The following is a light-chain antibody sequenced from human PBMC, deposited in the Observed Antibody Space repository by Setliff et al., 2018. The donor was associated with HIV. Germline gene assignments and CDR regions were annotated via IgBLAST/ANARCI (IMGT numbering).Light chain of an antibody. J-gene: IGKJ1*01. V-gene: IGKV3-11*01. CDR3: QQRSNWLGT. Sequence: EIVSTQSPATLSLSPGERATLSCRASQSIASYLAWYQHKPGQAPRLLIYDASNRATGIPARFSGSGSGTDFTLTISSLEPEDFAVYYCQQRSNWLGTFGQGTKVDIK. CDR1: QSIASY. CDR2: DAS.